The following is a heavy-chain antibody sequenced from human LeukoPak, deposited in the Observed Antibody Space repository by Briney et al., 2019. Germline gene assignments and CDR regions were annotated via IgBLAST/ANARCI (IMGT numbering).Heavy chain of an antibody. CDR1: GYTFTDYY. CDR3: ARANALYCSSTSCLFDY. Sequence: ASVNVSCKASGYTFTDYYIHWVRQAPGQGLEWMAWINPNSGDTYYAQNFHDRITLTRDTSISTAYMELSRLRSDDTAIYYCARANALYCSSTSCLFDYWGQGTLVTVSS. V-gene: IGHV1-2*02. D-gene: IGHD2-2*01. J-gene: IGHJ4*02. CDR2: INPNSGDT.